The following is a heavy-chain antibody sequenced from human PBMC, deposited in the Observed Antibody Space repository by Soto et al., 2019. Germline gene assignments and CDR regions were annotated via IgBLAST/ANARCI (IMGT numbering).Heavy chain of an antibody. V-gene: IGHV1-69*06. CDR3: ATSSYEFWSFYYNYGRHDK. J-gene: IGHJ4*02. D-gene: IGHD3-3*01. CDR1: GDTFSSNA. Sequence: QVQLVQSGAEVKRPGSSVKVSCKASGDTFSSNAISWVRQAPGQGLEWMGGIIPLFGTANYAQKFQGRATTTADKSTSTTYRELHSLGFEETGVYSFATSSYEFWSFYYNYGRHDKWGQGTLVTVSS. CDR2: IIPLFGTA.